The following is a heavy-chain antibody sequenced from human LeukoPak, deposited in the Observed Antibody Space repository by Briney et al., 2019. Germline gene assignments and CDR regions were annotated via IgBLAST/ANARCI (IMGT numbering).Heavy chain of an antibody. D-gene: IGHD3-10*01. CDR1: GGSISRYY. CDR2: IDDSGNT. CDR3: ARSDYHNSGSHTVFDAFDI. Sequence: PSETLSLTCTVSGGSISRYYWSWIRRPPGKGLEWIGYIDDSGNTNYNPSLKSQVTISVDKSKNQLSLKLSFVTAADMAMYYCARSDYHNSGSHTVFDAFDIWGRGTRVTVSS. V-gene: IGHV4-59*01. J-gene: IGHJ3*02.